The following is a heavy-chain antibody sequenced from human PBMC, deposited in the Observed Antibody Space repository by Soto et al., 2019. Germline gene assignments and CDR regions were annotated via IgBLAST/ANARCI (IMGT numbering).Heavy chain of an antibody. J-gene: IGHJ4*02. CDR1: GGTFSSYA. CDR3: TANPYDILTGYMDY. Sequence: SVKVSCKASGGTFSSYAISWVRQAPGQGLEWMGGIIPIFGTANYAQKFQGRVTITADESTSTAYMELSSLRSEDTAVYYCTANPYDILTGYMDYWGQGTLVTVSS. V-gene: IGHV1-69*13. D-gene: IGHD3-9*01. CDR2: IIPIFGTA.